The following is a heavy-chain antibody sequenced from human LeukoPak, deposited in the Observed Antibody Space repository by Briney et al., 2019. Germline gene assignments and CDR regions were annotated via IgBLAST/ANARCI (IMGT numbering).Heavy chain of an antibody. Sequence: GGSLRLSCAAYGLTFRTHARTSVRQAPGGGLMWVVRIKEDGTNLHYVDSVKVRFTISRDNAKTSLYLQMNSLRAEDTAVYYCAREWWYVDSWGEGTLVTVSS. J-gene: IGHJ4*02. D-gene: IGHD2-15*01. CDR1: GLTFRTHA. V-gene: IGHV3-7*03. CDR2: IKEDGTNL. CDR3: AREWWYVDS.